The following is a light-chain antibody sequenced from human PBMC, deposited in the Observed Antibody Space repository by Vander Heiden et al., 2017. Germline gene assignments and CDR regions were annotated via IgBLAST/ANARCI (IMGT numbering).Light chain of an antibody. CDR2: DAS. V-gene: IGKV3-11*01. CDR3: QQRSNWPLAT. CDR1: QSVSSS. Sequence: EVVLTQSTGTMSLSPGESASLSCRPSQSVSSSLGWYQQKPGQAPRLFIYDASNRATGIPARFSGSGSGTDFTLTITSLEPEDFAVYYCQQRSNWPLATFGGGTKVEIK. J-gene: IGKJ4*01.